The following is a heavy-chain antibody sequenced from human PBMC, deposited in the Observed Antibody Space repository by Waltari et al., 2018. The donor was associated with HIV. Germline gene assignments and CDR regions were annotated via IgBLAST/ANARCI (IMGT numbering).Heavy chain of an antibody. CDR2: RYIKGIT. D-gene: IGHD3-10*01. Sequence: EVQLVESGGNLTRPGGSLRQSCVGSGFIVSDNYMSWVRQAPGKGRGLVRVRYIKGITREGGSGTGRFTNFRDNSKDTRNLKINTLGVVDTAVYYWARMHRFYGSEQSRYFCFGMDVWGQGATVTVSS. V-gene: IGHV3-53*01. CDR1: GFIVSDNY. J-gene: IGHJ6*02. CDR3: ARMHRFYGSEQSRYFCFGMDV.